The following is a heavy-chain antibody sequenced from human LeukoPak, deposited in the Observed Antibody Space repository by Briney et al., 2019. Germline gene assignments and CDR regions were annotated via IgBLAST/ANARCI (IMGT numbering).Heavy chain of an antibody. Sequence: SETLSLTYTVSGGSISGDYWSWIRQPAGKGLEWIGRIYTSGSTTYNPSLKSRVTMSVDTSKNQFSLKLTSVTGADTAIYYCARVSPALGANYFDYWGQGILVTVSS. CDR1: GGSISGDY. CDR3: ARVSPALGANYFDY. D-gene: IGHD3-16*01. V-gene: IGHV4-4*07. J-gene: IGHJ4*02. CDR2: IYTSGST.